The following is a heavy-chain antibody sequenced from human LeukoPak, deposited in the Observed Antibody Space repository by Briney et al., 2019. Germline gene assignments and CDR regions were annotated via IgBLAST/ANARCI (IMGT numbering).Heavy chain of an antibody. CDR1: GFTFSNYG. CDR2: TDTSGSYI. CDR3: ATDAAGTTGYFDY. D-gene: IGHD1-7*01. Sequence: PGGSLRLSCAASGFTFSNYGMNWVRQAPGKGLEWVSFTDTSGSYIYYGDSVKGRFTISRDNAKNLLFLQMNGLRAEDTAVYYCATDAAGTTGYFDYWGQGTLATVSS. J-gene: IGHJ4*02. V-gene: IGHV3-21*06.